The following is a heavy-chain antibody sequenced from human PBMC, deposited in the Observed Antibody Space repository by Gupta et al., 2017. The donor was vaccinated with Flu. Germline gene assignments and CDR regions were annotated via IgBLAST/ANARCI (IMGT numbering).Heavy chain of an antibody. J-gene: IGHJ4*02. CDR2: IYHNGNT. Sequence: TVSGGSISNRDYDGGWVRQPPGKGLEWVGSIYHNGNTYYNPSLKSRLTMSVDTPKTQVSLNLSSVTAADSAVYYCAAEYTGSSNSNWGQGTLVTVSS. CDR1: GGSISNRDYD. D-gene: IGHD6-6*01. CDR3: AAEYTGSSNSN. V-gene: IGHV4-39*01.